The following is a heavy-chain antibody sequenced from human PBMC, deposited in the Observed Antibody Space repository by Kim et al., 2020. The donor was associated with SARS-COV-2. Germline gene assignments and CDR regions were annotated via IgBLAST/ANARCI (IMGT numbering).Heavy chain of an antibody. Sequence: YAQKRQGRVTMNTDTSTSTAYMELRSLRSDDTAVYYCAITMVRGVSPPDYWGQGTLVTVSS. V-gene: IGHV1-18*01. D-gene: IGHD3-10*01. J-gene: IGHJ4*02. CDR3: AITMVRGVSPPDY.